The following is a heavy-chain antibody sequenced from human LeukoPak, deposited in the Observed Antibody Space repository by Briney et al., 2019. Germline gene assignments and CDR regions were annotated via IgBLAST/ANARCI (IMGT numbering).Heavy chain of an antibody. CDR1: GFTVSNYY. CDR3: ARVRGYYYYMDV. CDR2: IKQDGSEK. D-gene: IGHD3-10*01. V-gene: IGHV3-7*01. Sequence: GGSLRLSCAASGFTVSNYYVNWVRQAPGKGLEWVANIKQDGSEKYYVDSVKGRFTISRDNAKNSLYLQMNSLRAEDTAVYYCARVRGYYYYMDVWGKGTTVTISS. J-gene: IGHJ6*03.